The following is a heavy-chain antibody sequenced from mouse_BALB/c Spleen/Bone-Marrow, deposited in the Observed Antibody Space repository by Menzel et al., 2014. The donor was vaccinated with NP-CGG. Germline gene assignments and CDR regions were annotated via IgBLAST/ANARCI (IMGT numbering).Heavy chain of an antibody. D-gene: IGHD2-4*01. CDR2: IDPSDSET. V-gene: IGHV1-69*02. J-gene: IGHJ4*01. Sequence: QVQLQQSGAELVKPGAPVKLSCKASGYTFTTYWMNWVKQRPGRGLEWIGRIDPSDSETHHNQKFKDKATLTVDKSSSTAYIQLSSLTSEDSAVYYCARALGDDYYYAMDYWGQGTSVTVSS. CDR3: ARALGDDYYYAMDY. CDR1: GYTFTTYW.